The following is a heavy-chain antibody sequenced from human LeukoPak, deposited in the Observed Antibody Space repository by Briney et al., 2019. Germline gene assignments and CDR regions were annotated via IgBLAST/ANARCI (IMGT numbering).Heavy chain of an antibody. CDR1: GYTFTSYA. D-gene: IGHD1-1*01. CDR2: INAGNGDT. J-gene: IGHJ4*02. CDR3: ARDRGRTGDFDH. Sequence: ASVKVSCKASGYTFTSYAMHWVRRAPGQRLEWMGWINAGNGDTKYSQKFQGRVIIARDTSASTAYMELSSLRSEDTAVYYCARDRGRTGDFDHWGQGTLVTVSS. V-gene: IGHV1-3*01.